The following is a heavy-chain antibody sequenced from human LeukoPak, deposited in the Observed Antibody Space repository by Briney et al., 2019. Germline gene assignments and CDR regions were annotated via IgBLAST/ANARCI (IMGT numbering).Heavy chain of an antibody. CDR3: ARQRITMVRGIYYFDY. J-gene: IGHJ4*02. Sequence: GESLKISCKGSGYSFTSYWIGWVRQMPGKGLEWLGIIYPGDSDTRYSPSFQGQVTSSADKSISTAYLQWSSLKASDTAMYYCARQRITMVRGIYYFDYWGQGTLVTVSS. V-gene: IGHV5-51*01. D-gene: IGHD3-10*01. CDR1: GYSFTSYW. CDR2: IYPGDSDT.